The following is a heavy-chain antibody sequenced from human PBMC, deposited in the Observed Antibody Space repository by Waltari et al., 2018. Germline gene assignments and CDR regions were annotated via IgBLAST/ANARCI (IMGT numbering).Heavy chain of an antibody. J-gene: IGHJ4*02. Sequence: QVQLQESGPGLVKPSETLSLTCTVSGGSMNNYYWTWIRQSPGKGLEWIGHIYYSGSSTYHPSLQSRVTISVDTSKNQFSLKLSSVTAADTAVYFCARRKYYDSTGYWYYFDYWGQGTLVTVSS. V-gene: IGHV4-59*08. CDR3: ARRKYYDSTGYWYYFDY. CDR2: IYYSGSS. D-gene: IGHD3-22*01. CDR1: GGSMNNYY.